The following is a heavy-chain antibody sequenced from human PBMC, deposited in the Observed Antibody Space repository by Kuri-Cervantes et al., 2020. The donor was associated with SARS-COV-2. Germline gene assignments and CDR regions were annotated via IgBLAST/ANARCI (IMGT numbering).Heavy chain of an antibody. CDR1: GFTFSSYW. CDR3: VRVAGEGPVYYYYMDV. CDR2: IKQDGSEK. Sequence: GGSLRLSCAASGFTFSSYWMSWVRQAPGKGLEWVANIKQDGSEKYYVDSVKGRFTISRDNAKNSLYLQMNSLRAEDTAVYYCVRVAGEGPVYYYYMDVWGKGTTVTVSS. V-gene: IGHV3-7*04. J-gene: IGHJ6*03.